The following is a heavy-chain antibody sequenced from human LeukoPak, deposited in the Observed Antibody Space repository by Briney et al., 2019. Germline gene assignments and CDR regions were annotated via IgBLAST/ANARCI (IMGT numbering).Heavy chain of an antibody. D-gene: IGHD3-22*01. Sequence: SETLSLTCAVSGGSISSGGYSWSWIRQPPGKGLEWIGYIYHSGSTYYNPSLKSRVTISVDRSKNQFSLKLSSVTAADTAVYYCARHAFYYDSSGYSPFDYWGQGTLVTVSS. CDR2: IYHSGST. CDR3: ARHAFYYDSSGYSPFDY. V-gene: IGHV4-30-2*01. J-gene: IGHJ4*02. CDR1: GGSISSGGYS.